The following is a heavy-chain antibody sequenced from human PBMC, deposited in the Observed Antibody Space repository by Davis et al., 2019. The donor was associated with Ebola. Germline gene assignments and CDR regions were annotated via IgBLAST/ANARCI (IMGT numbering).Heavy chain of an antibody. CDR1: GYTFTDYY. CDR3: ARGTSVAVHNWFDP. J-gene: IGHJ5*02. CDR2: INPNSGGT. D-gene: IGHD6-19*01. Sequence: ASVKVSCKASGYTFTDYYTHWVRQAPGQGLEWMGWINPNSGGTNYAQKFQGRVTMTRDTSISTAYMELNRLTSDDTAVYYCARGTSVAVHNWFDPWGQGTLVTVSS. V-gene: IGHV1-2*02.